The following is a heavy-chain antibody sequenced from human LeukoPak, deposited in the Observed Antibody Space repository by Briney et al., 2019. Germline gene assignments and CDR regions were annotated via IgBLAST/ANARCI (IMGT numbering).Heavy chain of an antibody. Sequence: ASVKVSCKASGGTFSSYAISWVRQAPGQGLEWMGGIIPIFGTANYAQKFQGRVTITTDVSTSTAYMELSSLRSEDTAVYYCAKERSYYGSGSYGAFDIWGQGTMVTVSS. CDR1: GGTFSSYA. D-gene: IGHD3-10*01. J-gene: IGHJ3*02. CDR2: IIPIFGTA. V-gene: IGHV1-69*05. CDR3: AKERSYYGSGSYGAFDI.